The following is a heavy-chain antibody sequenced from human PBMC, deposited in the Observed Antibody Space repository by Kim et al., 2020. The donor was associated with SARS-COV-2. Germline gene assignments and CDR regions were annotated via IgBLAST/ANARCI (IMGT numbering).Heavy chain of an antibody. CDR2: ISWNSGSI. Sequence: GGSLRLSCAASGFTFDDYAMHWVRQAPGKGLEWVSGISWNSGSIGYADSVKGRFTISRDNAKNSLYLQMNSLRAEDTALYYCAKGYCSGGSCYYYGDAFDIWGQGTMVTVSS. D-gene: IGHD2-15*01. V-gene: IGHV3-9*01. CDR1: GFTFDDYA. CDR3: AKGYCSGGSCYYYGDAFDI. J-gene: IGHJ3*02.